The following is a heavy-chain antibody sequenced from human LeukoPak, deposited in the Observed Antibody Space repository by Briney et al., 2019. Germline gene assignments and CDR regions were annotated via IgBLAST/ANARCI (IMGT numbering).Heavy chain of an antibody. J-gene: IGHJ3*02. CDR1: GYTFTSYD. CDR2: MNPNSGNT. V-gene: IGHV1-8*01. Sequence: GASVKVSCKASGYTFTSYDINWVRQATGQGLEWMGWMNPNSGNTGYAQKFQGRVTMTRNTSISTAYMELSSLRSEDTAVYYCARGRIQNTYYYDSSGYYHDAFDIWGQGTMVTVSS. D-gene: IGHD3-22*01. CDR3: ARGRIQNTYYYDSSGYYHDAFDI.